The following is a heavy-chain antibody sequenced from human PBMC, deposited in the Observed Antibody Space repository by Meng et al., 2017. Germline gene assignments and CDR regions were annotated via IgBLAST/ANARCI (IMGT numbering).Heavy chain of an antibody. CDR1: GFTFSSYA. CDR2: ISYDGSNK. Sequence: LSLTCAASGFTFSSYAMHWVRQAPGKGLEWVAVISYDGSNKYYADSVKGRFTISRDNSKNTLYLQMNSLRAEDTAVYYCARKGVQWELLAGGSYYFDYWGQGTLVTVSS. V-gene: IGHV3-30*01. D-gene: IGHD1-26*01. CDR3: ARKGVQWELLAGGSYYFDY. J-gene: IGHJ4*02.